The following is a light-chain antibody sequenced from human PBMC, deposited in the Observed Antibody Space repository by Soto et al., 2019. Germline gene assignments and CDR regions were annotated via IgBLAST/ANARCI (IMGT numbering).Light chain of an antibody. Sequence: QSVLTQPPSASGSPGQSVTISCTGTSSDVGRYIYVSWYQQHPGKAPKIIMYEVSKRPSGVPDRFSGSKSGYTASLTISGPQAEDEADYYCSSYTSSSVYVFGTGTKVTVL. CDR1: SSDVGRYIY. V-gene: IGLV2-8*01. CDR3: SSYTSSSVYV. J-gene: IGLJ1*01. CDR2: EVS.